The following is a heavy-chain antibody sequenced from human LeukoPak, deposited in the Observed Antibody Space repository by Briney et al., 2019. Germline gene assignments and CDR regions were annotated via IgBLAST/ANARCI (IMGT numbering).Heavy chain of an antibody. Sequence: PSETLSLTCTVSGGSISGSSYYWGWIRQPPGKGLEWIGSIYYSGSTYYNPSLKSRVTISVDTSKNQFSLKLDSVTATDTAVYYCARVHNPEEYSYGPHWYFDLWGRGTLVTVSS. CDR1: GGSISGSSYY. CDR2: IYYSGST. CDR3: ARVHNPEEYSYGPHWYFDL. D-gene: IGHD5-18*01. J-gene: IGHJ2*01. V-gene: IGHV4-39*02.